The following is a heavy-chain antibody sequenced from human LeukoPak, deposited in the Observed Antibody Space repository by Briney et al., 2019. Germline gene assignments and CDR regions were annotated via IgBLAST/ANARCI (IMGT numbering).Heavy chain of an antibody. CDR2: IWYDGSNK. V-gene: IGHV3-33*01. CDR3: ARWGGGYNWFDP. Sequence: GGSLRLSCAASGFTFSSYGMHWVRQAPGKGLEWVAVIWYDGSNKYYADSVKGRFTISRDNSKNTLYLQMNSLRAEDTAVYYCARWGGGYNWFDPWGQGTLVTVSS. J-gene: IGHJ5*02. CDR1: GFTFSSYG. D-gene: IGHD3-16*01.